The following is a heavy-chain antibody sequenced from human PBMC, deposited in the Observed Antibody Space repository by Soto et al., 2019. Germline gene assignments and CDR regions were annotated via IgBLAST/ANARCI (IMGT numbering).Heavy chain of an antibody. V-gene: IGHV1-69*13. CDR3: EAEMTFGKLSVV. CDR2: IFPKFGTT. D-gene: IGHD3-16*02. J-gene: IGHJ6*02. Sequence: ASVKVSCKASGDTDTNYAISWVRQAPGQGLEWMGGIFPKFGTTYSAQKLQDRLTITADESTSTVYMQLSSLRLDDTAVYYCEAEMTFGKLSVVWGQGTTVTVSS. CDR1: GDTDTNYA.